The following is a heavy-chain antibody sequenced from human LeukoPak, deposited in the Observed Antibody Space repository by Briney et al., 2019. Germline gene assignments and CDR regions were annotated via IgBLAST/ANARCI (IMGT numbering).Heavy chain of an antibody. CDR1: GFTFNNAW. CDR3: TTDKDFWGGYQDF. Sequence: PGGSLRLSCAASGFTFNNAWMTWVRQAPGKGLEWVGRIKSKTDGGTTDYAAPVKGRFTISRDDSKDTMYLQMNSLKIEDTGVYYCTTDKDFWGGYQDFWGQGILVSVSS. D-gene: IGHD3-3*01. CDR2: IKSKTDGGTT. V-gene: IGHV3-15*01. J-gene: IGHJ4*02.